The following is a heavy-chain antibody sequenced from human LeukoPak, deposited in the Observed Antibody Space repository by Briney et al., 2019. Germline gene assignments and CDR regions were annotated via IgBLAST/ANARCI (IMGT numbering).Heavy chain of an antibody. CDR2: ISYDGSNK. J-gene: IGHJ5*02. D-gene: IGHD3-22*01. Sequence: GRSLRLSCAASGFTFSSYGMHWVRQAPGKGLEWVAIISYDGSNKYYADSVKGRFTISRDNSKNTLYLQMNSLRAEDTAAYYCAKDARYRYYDSSGSLWGDTWGQGTLVTASS. CDR1: GFTFSSYG. V-gene: IGHV3-30*18. CDR3: AKDARYRYYDSSGSLWGDT.